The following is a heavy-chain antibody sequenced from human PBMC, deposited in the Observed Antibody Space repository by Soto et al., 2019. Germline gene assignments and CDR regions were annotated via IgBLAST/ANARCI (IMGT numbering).Heavy chain of an antibody. Sequence: ASVKVSCKASGYTFTSYTMHWVRQAPGQRLEWMGWINAGNGNTKYSQKFQGRVTITRDTSASTAYMELSSLRSEDMAVYYCARGGGIVVVTAPYDHWGQGTLVTVSS. J-gene: IGHJ4*02. CDR3: ARGGGIVVVTAPYDH. V-gene: IGHV1-3*01. CDR1: GYTFTSYT. D-gene: IGHD2-21*02. CDR2: INAGNGNT.